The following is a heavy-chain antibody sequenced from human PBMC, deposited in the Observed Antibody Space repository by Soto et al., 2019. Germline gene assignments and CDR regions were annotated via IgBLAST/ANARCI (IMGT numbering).Heavy chain of an antibody. CDR3: AREGYGYEGMDV. D-gene: IGHD5-18*01. CDR1: GYTFTSYA. V-gene: IGHV1-3*05. Sequence: QVQLVQSGAEEKKPGASVKVSCKASGYTFTSYAMHWVRQAPGQRLEWMGWINAGNGNTKYSQKFQGRVTITRDTSASTAYMELSSLRSEDTAVYYWAREGYGYEGMDVWGQGTTVTVSS. CDR2: INAGNGNT. J-gene: IGHJ6*02.